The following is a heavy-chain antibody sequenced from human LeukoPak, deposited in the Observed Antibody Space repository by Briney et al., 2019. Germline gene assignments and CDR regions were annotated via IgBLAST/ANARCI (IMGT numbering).Heavy chain of an antibody. J-gene: IGHJ6*02. CDR2: INYNGNVN. CDR3: ARGGGLDV. Sequence: SLRLSCAASGFTFSSYWMNWARQAPGKGLEWVASINYNGNVNYYVDSVKGRFTISRDNAKNSLYLQMSNLRAEDTAVYFCARGGGLDVWGQGATVTVSS. CDR1: GFTFSSYW. D-gene: IGHD3-16*01. V-gene: IGHV3-7*03.